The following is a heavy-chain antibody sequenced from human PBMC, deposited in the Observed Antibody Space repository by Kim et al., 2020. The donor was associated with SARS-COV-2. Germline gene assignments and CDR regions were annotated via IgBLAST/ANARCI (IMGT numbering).Heavy chain of an antibody. CDR2: IYYSGST. D-gene: IGHD6-19*01. Sequence: SETLSLTCTVSGGSISSGDYYWSWIRQPPGKGLEWVGYIYYSGSTYYNPSLKSRVTISVDTSKNQFSLKLRSVTAADTAVYYCARGFGAGTTGPNWFDPWGQGTLVTVSS. CDR3: ARGFGAGTTGPNWFDP. CDR1: GGSISSGDYY. J-gene: IGHJ5*02. V-gene: IGHV4-30-4*01.